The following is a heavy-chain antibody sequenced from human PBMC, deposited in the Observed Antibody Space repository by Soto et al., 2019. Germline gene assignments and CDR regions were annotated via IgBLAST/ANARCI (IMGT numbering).Heavy chain of an antibody. CDR1: GGSINNGVYY. Sequence: SETLSLTCTVSGGSINNGVYYWSWIRQHPGKGLQWIGYIYYSGSTYYNSSLKSRVTISLDTSKNQFSLKLSSVTAADTAVYYCARVWGGSNGFDPWGQGTLVTVSS. CDR3: ARVWGGSNGFDP. J-gene: IGHJ5*02. CDR2: IYYSGST. D-gene: IGHD3-16*01. V-gene: IGHV4-31*03.